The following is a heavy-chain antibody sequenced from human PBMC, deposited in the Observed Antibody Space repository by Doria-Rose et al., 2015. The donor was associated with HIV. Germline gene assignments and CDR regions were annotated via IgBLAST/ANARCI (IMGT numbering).Heavy chain of an antibody. CDR2: IFSDDQR. D-gene: IGHD6-13*01. CDR3: ARIKSSRWYHKYFFDF. J-gene: IGHJ4*02. V-gene: IGHV2-26*01. CDR1: GVSLSSPGMG. Sequence: QITLKESGPVLVKPTETLTLTCTVSGVSLSSPGMGVSWIRQPPGKVLEWLGNIFSDDQRFHQTSLQGLLTISRGHSKSQVVLTMTDMDPVDTATYYCARIKSSRWYHKYFFDFWGQGTLVIVSA.